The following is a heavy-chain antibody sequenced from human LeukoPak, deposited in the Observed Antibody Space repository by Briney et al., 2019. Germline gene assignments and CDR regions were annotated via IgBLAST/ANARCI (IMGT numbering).Heavy chain of an antibody. V-gene: IGHV3-23*01. J-gene: IGHJ4*02. CDR3: GKTTVGYSSGQKPAWPVDY. CDR2: IFGSGGSP. Sequence: GGSLRLSCEASGYTFGSHAMYWVRQAPGKGLEWVAGIFGSGGSPHYADPVKGRFTISRDNSRNTVYLQINSLRAEDTAVYYCGKTTVGYSSGQKPAWPVDYWGQGTLVTVSS. CDR1: GYTFGSHA. D-gene: IGHD5-18*01.